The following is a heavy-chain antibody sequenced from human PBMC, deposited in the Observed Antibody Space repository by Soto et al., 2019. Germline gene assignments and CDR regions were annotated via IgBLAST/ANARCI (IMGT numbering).Heavy chain of an antibody. CDR3: ARQWDY. CDR1: GXSIRSDY. CDR2: IYDSERT. J-gene: IGHJ4*02. V-gene: IGHV4-59*08. Sequence: QVQLQESGPGLVXXSEXXSLTCAVSGXSIRSDYWSWIRQIPGRGLEWIGYIYDSERTNYNPSLRSRVTISADTSKNQFSLKVRSVTAADTAVYYCARQWDYWGQGILVTVSS.